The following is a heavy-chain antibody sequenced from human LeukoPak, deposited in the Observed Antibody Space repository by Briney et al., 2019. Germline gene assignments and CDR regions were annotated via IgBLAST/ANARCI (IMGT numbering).Heavy chain of an antibody. CDR3: ARSTTLHSSGWYAQDY. CDR1: GESFSGYY. CDR2: IYHSGST. J-gene: IGHJ4*02. V-gene: IGHV4-34*01. D-gene: IGHD6-19*01. Sequence: PSETLSLTCAVYGESFSGYYWSWIRQPPGKGLEWIGEIYHSGSTNYNPSLKSRVTISVDKSKNQFSLKLSSVTAADTAVYYCARSTTLHSSGWYAQDYWGQGTLVTVSS.